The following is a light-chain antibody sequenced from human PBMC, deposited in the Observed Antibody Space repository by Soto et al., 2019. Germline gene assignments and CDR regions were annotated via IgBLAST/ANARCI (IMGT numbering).Light chain of an antibody. V-gene: IGLV1-40*01. Sequence: QSVLTHPPSVSGAPGQRVTISCTGSSSNIGAGYDVHWYQQLPGTAPKLLIYGNSNRPSGVPDRFSGSKSGTSASLAITGLQAEDEADYYCQSYDSSLSGFYVFGTGTKVTVL. CDR2: GNS. CDR3: QSYDSSLSGFYV. CDR1: SSNIGAGYD. J-gene: IGLJ1*01.